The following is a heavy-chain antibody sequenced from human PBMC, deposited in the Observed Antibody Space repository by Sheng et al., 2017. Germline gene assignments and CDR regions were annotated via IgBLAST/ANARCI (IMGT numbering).Heavy chain of an antibody. CDR3: ARGRGRVLPDLQQLDTDNWFDP. CDR2: ISYDGSNK. V-gene: IGHV3-30-3*01. J-gene: IGHJ5*02. CDR1: GFTFSSYA. D-gene: IGHD6-13*01. Sequence: QVQLVESGGGVVQPGRSLRLSCAASGFTFSSYAMHWVRQAPGKGLEWVAVISYDGSNKYYADSVKGRFTISRDNSKNTLYLQMNSLRAEDTAVYYCARGRGRVLPDLQQLDTDNWFDPWGQGTLVTVSS.